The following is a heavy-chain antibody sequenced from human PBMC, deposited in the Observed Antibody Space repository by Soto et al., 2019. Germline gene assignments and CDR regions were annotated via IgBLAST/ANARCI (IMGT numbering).Heavy chain of an antibody. D-gene: IGHD2-15*01. V-gene: IGHV3-15*01. J-gene: IGHJ6*02. Sequence: VQLVESGGGLVKPGGSLRLSCAASGFTFSHAWMSWVRQAPGKGLEWVGRIRSKGDGGTTDYAAPVKGRFTISGDDSKNTLFLQMNSLKAEDTAVYYCATDQAGGYFFYYGMVVWGQGTTVTVSS. CDR2: IRSKGDGGTT. CDR3: ATDQAGGYFFYYGMVV. CDR1: GFTFSHAW.